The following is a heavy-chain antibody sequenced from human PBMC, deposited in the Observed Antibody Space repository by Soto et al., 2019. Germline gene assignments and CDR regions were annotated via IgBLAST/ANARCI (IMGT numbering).Heavy chain of an antibody. CDR1: GGSFSGYH. V-gene: IGHV4-34*01. Sequence: SETLSLTCAVYGGSFSGYHWSWIRQPPGQGLEWIGEINHSGTTNYNPSLWSRVTISIDTSKNQFSLRLSSVTAADTAVYYCATSLSYSSTWYSLDVWGQGTTVTVSS. CDR3: ATSLSYSSTWYSLDV. J-gene: IGHJ6*02. D-gene: IGHD6-13*01. CDR2: INHSGTT.